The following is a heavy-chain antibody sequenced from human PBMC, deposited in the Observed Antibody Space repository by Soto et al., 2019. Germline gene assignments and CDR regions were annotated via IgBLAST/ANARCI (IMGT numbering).Heavy chain of an antibody. CDR3: ARYYRGSGRYFFDY. Sequence: PCGSLRLSCVASGFTFISSFMGWIRQAPGKGLEWVANINQDGGVTYYVDSVEGRFTISRDNTKDSLYLQMNSLRGEDTAIYYCARYYRGSGRYFFDYWGQGTPVTVSS. J-gene: IGHJ4*02. CDR2: INQDGGVT. CDR1: GFTFISSF. V-gene: IGHV3-7*03. D-gene: IGHD6-19*01.